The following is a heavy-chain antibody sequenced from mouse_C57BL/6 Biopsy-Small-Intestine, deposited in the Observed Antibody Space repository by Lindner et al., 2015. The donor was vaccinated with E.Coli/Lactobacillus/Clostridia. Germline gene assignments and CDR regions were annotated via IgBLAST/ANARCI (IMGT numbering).Heavy chain of an antibody. Sequence: SVKVSCKASGYTFTTYHIHWVRQAPGQGFQWMGIINPRGGYTSQAQQFQGRVSMTTEASTSTVYMQLSSLTSEDTAMYYCARPLAGTVGAFDIWGQGTLVTVSS. V-gene: IGHV1-63*01. CDR2: INPRGGYT. J-gene: IGHJ3*01. D-gene: IGHD1-1*01. CDR1: GYTFTTYH. CDR3: ARPLAGTVGAFDI.